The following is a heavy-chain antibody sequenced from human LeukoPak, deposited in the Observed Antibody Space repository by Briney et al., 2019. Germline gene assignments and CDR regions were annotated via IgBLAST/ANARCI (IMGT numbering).Heavy chain of an antibody. CDR1: GFTVSSNY. CDR3: ARDRTGQQLISRKEYYYMGV. D-gene: IGHD4-11*01. V-gene: IGHV3-66*01. Sequence: GGSLRLSCAASGFTVSSNYMSWVRQGPGKGLECVSVISNDGDTYYADSVKGRFTISRDNSKNTLYLQMNSLRAEDTAVYYCARDRTGQQLISRKEYYYMGVWGKGTTVTISS. CDR2: ISNDGDT. J-gene: IGHJ6*03.